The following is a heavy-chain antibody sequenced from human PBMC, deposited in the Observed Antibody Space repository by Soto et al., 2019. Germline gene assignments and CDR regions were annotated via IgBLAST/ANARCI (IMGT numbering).Heavy chain of an antibody. V-gene: IGHV3-13*01. CDR3: ARGRYDFWSGYFSSVSWFDP. Sequence: GVSLRLSCAASGFTFSSYDMHWVRQATGKGLEWVSAIGTAGDTYYPGSVKGRFTISRENAKNSLYLQMNSLRAEDTAVYYCARGRYDFWSGYFSSVSWFDPWGQGALVTVSS. CDR1: GFTFSSYD. D-gene: IGHD3-3*01. CDR2: IGTAGDT. J-gene: IGHJ5*02.